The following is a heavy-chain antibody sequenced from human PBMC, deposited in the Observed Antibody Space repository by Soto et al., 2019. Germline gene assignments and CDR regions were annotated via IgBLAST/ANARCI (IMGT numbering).Heavy chain of an antibody. D-gene: IGHD3-10*01. J-gene: IGHJ4*02. Sequence: QVQLQESGPGLVKPSGTLSLTCAVSGDSISSMNWWSWVRQPPGKGLEWIGEIHHSGSTNYNPSLSSRGTLSVDKSKNQFSLKRTSVTAADTAVYYCARYDYGSGDDDNIDYWGQGTLVTVSS. CDR2: IHHSGST. V-gene: IGHV4-4*02. CDR3: ARYDYGSGDDDNIDY. CDR1: GDSISSMNW.